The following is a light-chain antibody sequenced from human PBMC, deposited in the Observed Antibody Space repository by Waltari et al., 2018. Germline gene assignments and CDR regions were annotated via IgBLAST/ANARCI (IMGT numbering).Light chain of an antibody. J-gene: IGKJ1*01. V-gene: IGKV4-1*01. CDR3: QQYYSTPWT. Sequence: DIVMTQSPEPLAVSLGEGATINCKSSQSVLYSSNNKNYLAWYQQKPGQPPKLLIYWASTRESGVPDRFSGSGSGTDFTLTISSLQAEDVAVYYCQQYYSTPWTFGQGTKVEIK. CDR2: WAS. CDR1: QSVLYSSNNKNY.